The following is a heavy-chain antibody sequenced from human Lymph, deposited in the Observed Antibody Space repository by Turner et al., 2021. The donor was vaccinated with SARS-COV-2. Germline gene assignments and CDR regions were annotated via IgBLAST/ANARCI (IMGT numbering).Heavy chain of an antibody. CDR2: IYYRGST. Sequence: VQLQESGPRLVKPLETLSLPCTVSGGSMNSNYWSWIRQPPGKRLEWIGYIYYRGSTNYNPSLESRVTISVDTSRNQFSLNLTSVTAADTAIYYCARGTVNNWVDPWGQGTLVTVSS. CDR1: GGSMNSNY. CDR3: ARGTVNNWVDP. V-gene: IGHV4-59*01. J-gene: IGHJ5*02. D-gene: IGHD2-21*02.